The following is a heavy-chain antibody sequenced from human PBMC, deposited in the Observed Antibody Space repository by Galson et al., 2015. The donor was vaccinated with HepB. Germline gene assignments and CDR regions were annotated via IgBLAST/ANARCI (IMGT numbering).Heavy chain of an antibody. Sequence: SLRLSCAASGFTFNNYAIHWVRQAPGKGLEWVAVISYDGSNKFYADSVKGRFTISRDNSKNTLYLQMNSLRAEDTAVYYCARDQYSSSSKYYYYGMDVWGQGTTVTVSS. CDR3: ARDQYSSSSKYYYYGMDV. D-gene: IGHD6-6*01. J-gene: IGHJ6*02. V-gene: IGHV3-30*04. CDR1: GFTFNNYA. CDR2: ISYDGSNK.